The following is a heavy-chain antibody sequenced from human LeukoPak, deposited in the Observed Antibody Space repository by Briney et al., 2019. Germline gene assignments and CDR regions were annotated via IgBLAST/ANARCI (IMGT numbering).Heavy chain of an antibody. V-gene: IGHV1-18*01. CDR3: ARVAGVSYNYFDS. J-gene: IGHJ4*02. D-gene: IGHD1-26*01. CDR2: ITPYNGDT. CDR1: GYAFITYG. Sequence: GASVTVSCTCSGYAFITYGITWVRRPPGQGNEWMGWITPYNGDTNYAQNLQDRVTMTTDTSTSTAYMELRSLRSDDTAVYFCARVAGVSYNYFDSWGQGTLVTVSS.